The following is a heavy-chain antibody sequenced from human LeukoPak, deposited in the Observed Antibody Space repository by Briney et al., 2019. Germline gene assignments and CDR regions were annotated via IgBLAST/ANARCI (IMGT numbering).Heavy chain of an antibody. J-gene: IGHJ6*02. V-gene: IGHV1-18*01. CDR2: ISVYNSNT. CDR1: GYTFTSYG. CDR3: ARRYCSGGRCYDILNYQYGMDV. Sequence: ASVKVSCKASGYTFTSYGISWVRQAPGQGPEWMGWISVYNSNTNYAQRLQGRVTMTTDTSTSTAYMELRSLRSDDTAVYYCARRYCSGGRCYDILNYQYGMDVWGQGTTVTVSS. D-gene: IGHD2-15*01.